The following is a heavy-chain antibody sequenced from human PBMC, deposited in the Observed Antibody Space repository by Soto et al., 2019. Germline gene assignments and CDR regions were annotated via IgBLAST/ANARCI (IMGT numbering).Heavy chain of an antibody. J-gene: IGHJ6*02. CDR2: INSDGSST. Sequence: PGGSLRLSCAASGFTFSSYWMHWVRQAPGKGLVWVSRINSDGSSTSYADSVKGRFTISRDNAKNTLYLQMNSLRAEDTAVYYCARDQGFGYAPIYYGMDVWGQGTTVTVSS. D-gene: IGHD5-18*01. V-gene: IGHV3-74*01. CDR1: GFTFSSYW. CDR3: ARDQGFGYAPIYYGMDV.